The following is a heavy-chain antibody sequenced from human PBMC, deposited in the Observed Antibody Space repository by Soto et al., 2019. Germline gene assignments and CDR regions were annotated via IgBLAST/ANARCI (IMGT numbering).Heavy chain of an antibody. CDR3: ARSDYYDSSGYAFDI. CDR1: GFTFSSYG. CDR2: ISYDGSNK. D-gene: IGHD3-22*01. J-gene: IGHJ3*02. V-gene: IGHV3-30*03. Sequence: QVQLVKSGGGVVQPGRSLRLSCAASGFTFSSYGMHWVRQAPGKGLEWVAVISYDGSNKYYADSVKGRFTISRDNSKNTLYLQMNSLRAEDTAVYYCARSDYYDSSGYAFDIWGQGTMVTVSS.